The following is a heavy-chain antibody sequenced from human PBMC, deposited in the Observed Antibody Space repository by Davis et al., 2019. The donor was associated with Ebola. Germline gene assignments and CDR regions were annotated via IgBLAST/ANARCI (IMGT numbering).Heavy chain of an antibody. D-gene: IGHD6-13*01. J-gene: IGHJ5*02. CDR2: INHSGST. CDR3: ARGIAAAGIFGYGWFDP. CDR1: GGSFSGYY. V-gene: IGHV4-34*01. Sequence: MPGGSLRLSCAVYGGSFSGYYWSWIRQPPGKGLEWIGEINHSGSTYYNPSLKSRVTISVDRSKNQFSLKLSSVTAADTAVYYCARGIAAAGIFGYGWFDPWGQGTLVTVSS.